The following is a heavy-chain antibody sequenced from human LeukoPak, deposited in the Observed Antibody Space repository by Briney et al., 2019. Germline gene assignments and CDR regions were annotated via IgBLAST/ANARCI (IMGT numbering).Heavy chain of an antibody. CDR3: AKNQGQWLVPVDY. V-gene: IGHV3-23*01. CDR1: GFTFSNYA. CDR2: MSGSGGST. Sequence: GGSLRLSCAASGFTFSNYAMSWVRQAPGKGLEWVSSMSGSGGSTYYADSVKGRFTISRDNSKNTLYLQMNNLRAEDAALYYCAKNQGQWLVPVDYWGQGTLVTVSS. J-gene: IGHJ4*02. D-gene: IGHD6-19*01.